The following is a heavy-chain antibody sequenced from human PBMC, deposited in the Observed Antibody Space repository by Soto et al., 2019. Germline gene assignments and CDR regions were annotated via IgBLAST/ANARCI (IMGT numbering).Heavy chain of an antibody. Sequence: QVQLVESGGGVVQPGRSLRLSCAASGFTFSSYAMHWVRQAPGKGLEWVAVISYDGSNKYYADSVKGRFTISRDNSKNTLYLQMNSLRAEDTAVYYGARDNIVATGLHDYWGQGTLVTVSS. CDR3: ARDNIVATGLHDY. J-gene: IGHJ4*02. CDR2: ISYDGSNK. CDR1: GFTFSSYA. D-gene: IGHD5-12*01. V-gene: IGHV3-30-3*01.